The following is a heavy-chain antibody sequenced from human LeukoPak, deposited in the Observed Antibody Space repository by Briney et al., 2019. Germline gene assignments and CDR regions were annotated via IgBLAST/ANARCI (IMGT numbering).Heavy chain of an antibody. D-gene: IGHD3-22*01. Sequence: GASVNVSYKASGYTFTSYAMHWARQAPGQRLEWMGWINAGNGNTKYSQKFQGRVTITRDTSASTAYMELSSLRSEDTAVYYCARVRYYDSSGWELFDYWGQGTLVTVSS. CDR2: INAGNGNT. CDR1: GYTFTSYA. J-gene: IGHJ4*02. V-gene: IGHV1-3*01. CDR3: ARVRYYDSSGWELFDY.